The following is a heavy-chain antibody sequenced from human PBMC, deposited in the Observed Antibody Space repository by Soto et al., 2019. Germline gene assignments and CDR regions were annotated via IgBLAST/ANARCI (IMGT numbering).Heavy chain of an antibody. CDR2: IIPFLGTA. CDR1: GGTFSSYA. J-gene: IGHJ6*02. Sequence: QVQLVQSGAEVKKPGSSVKVSCKGSGGTFSSYAISWVRQAPGQGLEWMGGIIPFLGTADYAQKFQGRVTITADESTSTAYMELSSLRAEDTAVYYCATHGITGTWVYYYGMDVWGQGTTVTVSS. V-gene: IGHV1-69*11. D-gene: IGHD1-7*01. CDR3: ATHGITGTWVYYYGMDV.